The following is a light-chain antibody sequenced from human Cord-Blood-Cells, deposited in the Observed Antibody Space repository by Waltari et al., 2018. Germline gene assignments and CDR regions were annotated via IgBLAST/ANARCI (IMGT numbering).Light chain of an antibody. Sequence: QSALTQPPSASGSPGQSVTISCTGTSSDVGGYNYVSWYQQHPGKAPKHMIYEVSKRPAGVPDRVSGSKSGNTASLTVSGLQAEDEADYYCSSYAGSNNGVFGGGTKLTVL. CDR3: SSYAGSNNGV. CDR1: SSDVGGYNY. V-gene: IGLV2-8*01. CDR2: EVS. J-gene: IGLJ3*02.